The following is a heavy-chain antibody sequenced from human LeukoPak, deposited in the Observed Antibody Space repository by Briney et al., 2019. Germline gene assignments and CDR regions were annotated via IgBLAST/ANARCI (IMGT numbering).Heavy chain of an antibody. V-gene: IGHV1-2*06. CDR3: AREGFGYDGPN. J-gene: IGHJ4*02. Sequence: ASVKVSCKASGYTFTGYYMHWVRQAPGQGLEWMGRINPNSGGTNYAQKFQGRVTMTRDTSISTVYMELSSLRSEDTAVYYCAREGFGYDGPNWGQGTLVTVSS. CDR2: INPNSGGT. CDR1: GYTFTGYY. D-gene: IGHD5-12*01.